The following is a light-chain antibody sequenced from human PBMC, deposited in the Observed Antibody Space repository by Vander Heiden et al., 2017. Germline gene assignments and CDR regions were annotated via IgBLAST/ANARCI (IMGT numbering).Light chain of an antibody. CDR1: SSNSGNNY. Sequence: QSVLPQPPSVSAAPGPKVTISCSGSSSNSGNNYVSWYQQLPGTAPKLLIYDNNKRPSGIPDRFSGSKSGTSATLGITGLQTGDEADYYCGTWDSSLSAGVFGTGTKVTVL. V-gene: IGLV1-51*01. CDR2: DNN. J-gene: IGLJ1*01. CDR3: GTWDSSLSAGV.